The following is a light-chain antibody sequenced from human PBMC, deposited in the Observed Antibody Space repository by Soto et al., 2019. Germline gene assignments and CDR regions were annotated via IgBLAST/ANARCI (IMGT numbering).Light chain of an antibody. CDR2: DAS. CDR1: QDISNY. V-gene: IGKV1-33*01. CDR3: QQYDNLPPEYT. J-gene: IGKJ2*01. Sequence: DIQMTQSPSSLSASVGDRVTITCQASQDISNYLNWYQQKPGKAPKLLIYDASNLETGGPSRFSGSGSGTDFTFTISSLQPEDIATYYCQQYDNLPPEYTFGQGTKLEIK.